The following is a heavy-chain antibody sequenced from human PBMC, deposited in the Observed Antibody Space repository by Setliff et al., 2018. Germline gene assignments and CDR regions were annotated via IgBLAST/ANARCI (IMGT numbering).Heavy chain of an antibody. CDR3: ARGDVYSGSYYHFDY. D-gene: IGHD1-26*01. CDR2: INPNSGGT. Sequence: ASVKVSCKASGYTFTGYYMHWVRQAPGQGLEWMGWINPNSGGTNYAQNFQGRVTITRDTSASTAYMELSSLTSEDTAIYYCARGDVYSGSYYHFDYWGQGTLVTVSS. J-gene: IGHJ4*02. CDR1: GYTFTGYY. V-gene: IGHV1-2*02.